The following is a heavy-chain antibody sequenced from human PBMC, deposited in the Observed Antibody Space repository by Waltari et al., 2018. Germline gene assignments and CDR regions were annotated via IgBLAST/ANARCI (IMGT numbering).Heavy chain of an antibody. V-gene: IGHV4-34*01. Sequence: QVQLQQWGAGLLKTSETLSLTCAVYGGSFSGYYWSWIRQPPGKGQEWIGEINHSGSTNHNPSLKSRVTISVDTSKNQFSLKLSSVTAADTAVYYCARGSSFLCYWGQGTLVTVSS. D-gene: IGHD6-6*01. CDR3: ARGSSFLCY. CDR1: GGSFSGYY. CDR2: INHSGST. J-gene: IGHJ4*02.